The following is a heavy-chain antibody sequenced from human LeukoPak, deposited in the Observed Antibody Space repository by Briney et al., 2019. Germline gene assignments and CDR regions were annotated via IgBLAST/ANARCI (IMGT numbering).Heavy chain of an antibody. Sequence: GGSLRLSCAASGFIFSSYNLHWVRQAPGEGLEWASSISSSSTYIYYADSVKGRFAISRDNAKNSLYLQMNSLRAEDTAVYYCARESYDSSGFDYWGQGTLVTVSS. J-gene: IGHJ4*02. D-gene: IGHD3-22*01. V-gene: IGHV3-21*01. CDR3: ARESYDSSGFDY. CDR2: ISSSSTYI. CDR1: GFIFSSYN.